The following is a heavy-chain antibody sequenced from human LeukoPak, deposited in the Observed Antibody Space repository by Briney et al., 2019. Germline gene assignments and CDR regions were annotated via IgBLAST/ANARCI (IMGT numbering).Heavy chain of an antibody. D-gene: IGHD2-15*01. Sequence: PSETLSLTCTASGASIRSPSDYWGWIRQPPGKRLEWIWATDYSGRAYYNPSLVSRFTISVDTSKHQFYLNLNSVTATDTAIYYCVRHRQHCDGGSCFPPDSWGQGTMVTVSS. CDR3: VRHRQHCDGGSCFPPDS. J-gene: IGHJ4*02. CDR2: TDYSGRA. CDR1: GASIRSPSDY. V-gene: IGHV4-39*01.